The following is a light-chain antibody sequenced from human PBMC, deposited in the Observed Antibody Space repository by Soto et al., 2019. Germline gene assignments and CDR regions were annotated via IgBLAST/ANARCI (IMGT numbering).Light chain of an antibody. Sequence: IVSTQSPCTLSLSPGERATLTCRASQSISSNYLAWYQQKPGQAPRLLIYGASTRATGIPDRFSGSGSGTDFTLTISRLEPEDFAVYYCQQYGSSPPTFGQGTKVDIK. V-gene: IGKV3-20*01. CDR1: QSISSNY. CDR3: QQYGSSPPT. CDR2: GAS. J-gene: IGKJ1*01.